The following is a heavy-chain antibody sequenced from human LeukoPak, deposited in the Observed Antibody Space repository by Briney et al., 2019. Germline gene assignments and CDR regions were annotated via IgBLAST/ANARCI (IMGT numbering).Heavy chain of an antibody. CDR2: IYYSETT. CDR3: ARRPATAVVGTGD. J-gene: IGHJ4*02. CDR1: GGSISSSSYY. Sequence: KPSETLSLTCTVSGGSISSSSYYWGWIRQPPGKGLEWIGSIYYSETTYYSPSLKSRATISVDTSKNQFSLKLRSVTAADTAVYYCARRPATAVVGTGDWGQGTLVTVSS. D-gene: IGHD6-19*01. V-gene: IGHV4-39*01.